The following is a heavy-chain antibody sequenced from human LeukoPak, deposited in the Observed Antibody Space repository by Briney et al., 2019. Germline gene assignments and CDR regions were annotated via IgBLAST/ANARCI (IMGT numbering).Heavy chain of an antibody. CDR1: GFIFSNYW. J-gene: IGHJ4*02. CDR2: IKKDGSEK. V-gene: IGHV3-7*01. Sequence: GGSLRLSCAASGFIFSNYWMNWVRQTPGKGLEWVANIKKDGSEKYYVDSVRGRFTISRDNAKNSLYLQLNSLRAEDTAVYYCAADGYSSPFDFWGQGTLVTVSS. CDR3: AADGYSSPFDF. D-gene: IGHD5-24*01.